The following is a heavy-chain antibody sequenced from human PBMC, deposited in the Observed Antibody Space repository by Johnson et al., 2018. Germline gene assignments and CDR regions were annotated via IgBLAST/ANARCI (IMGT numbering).Heavy chain of an antibody. CDR1: GFTFSSYG. CDR3: AKDHRIEPAATIPYYYYYYMDV. Sequence: QVQLVESGGGVVQPGRSLRLSCAASGFTFSSYGMHWVRQAPGKGLEWVAVISYDGSNEYYAGSVKGRFTISRDNSKNTLYLKMNSLRAEATAVYHCAKDHRIEPAATIPYYYYYYMDVWGKGTTVTVSS. CDR2: ISYDGSNE. D-gene: IGHD2-2*01. J-gene: IGHJ6*03. V-gene: IGHV3-30*18.